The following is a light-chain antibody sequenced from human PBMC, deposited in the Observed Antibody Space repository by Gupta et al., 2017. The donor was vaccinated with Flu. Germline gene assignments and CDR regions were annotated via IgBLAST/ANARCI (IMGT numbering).Light chain of an antibody. CDR1: QRISSY. V-gene: IGKV1-9*01. Sequence: SLSDRVTIARRARQRISSYLAWYQQKVGKAPKLLSYAPSTLPSRVPSRFSGSGSGTEFTLTISSLQPEDFATYYSQQRDSYPLTFGGGTKVEIK. CDR3: QQRDSYPLT. J-gene: IGKJ4*01. CDR2: APS.